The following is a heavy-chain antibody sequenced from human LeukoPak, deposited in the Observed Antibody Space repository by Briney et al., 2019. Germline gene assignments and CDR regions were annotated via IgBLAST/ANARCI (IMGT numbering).Heavy chain of an antibody. CDR1: GYTFTSYD. J-gene: IGHJ6*02. Sequence: ASVKVSCKASGYTFTSYDINWVRQATGQGLEWMGWMNPNSGNTGYAQKFQGRVTMTRNTSISTAYMELSSLRSEDTAVYYCARVLTNYYYDSSGYYSAYYYGMDVWGQGTTVTVSS. V-gene: IGHV1-8*01. D-gene: IGHD3-22*01. CDR3: ARVLTNYYYDSSGYYSAYYYGMDV. CDR2: MNPNSGNT.